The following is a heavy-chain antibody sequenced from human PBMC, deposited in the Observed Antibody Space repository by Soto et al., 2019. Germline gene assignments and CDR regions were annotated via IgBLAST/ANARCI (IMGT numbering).Heavy chain of an antibody. D-gene: IGHD6-19*01. CDR1: GFTFSSYA. CDR2: ISGSGGST. V-gene: IGHV3-23*01. J-gene: IGHJ4*02. CDR3: AKDRGGWHLDFDY. Sequence: VGSLRLSCADSGFTFSSYAMSWVRQAPGKGLEWVSAISGSGGSTYYADSVKGRFTISRDNSKNTLYLQMNSLRAEDTAVYYCAKDRGGWHLDFDYWGQGTLVTVSS.